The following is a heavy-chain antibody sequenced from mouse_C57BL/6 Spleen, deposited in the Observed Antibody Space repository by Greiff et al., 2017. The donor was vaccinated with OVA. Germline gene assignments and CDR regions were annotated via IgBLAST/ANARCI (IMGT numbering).Heavy chain of an antibody. D-gene: IGHD1-1*01. CDR2: ISNGGGST. J-gene: IGHJ4*01. CDR3: ARHPPYYYGSTYYAMDY. Sequence: EVQLVESGGGLVQPGGSLKLSCAASGFTFSDYYMYWVRQTPEKRLEWVAYISNGGGSTYYPDTVKGRFTISRDNAKNTLYLQMSRLKSEDTAMYYCARHPPYYYGSTYYAMDYWGQGTSVTVSS. V-gene: IGHV5-12*01. CDR1: GFTFSDYY.